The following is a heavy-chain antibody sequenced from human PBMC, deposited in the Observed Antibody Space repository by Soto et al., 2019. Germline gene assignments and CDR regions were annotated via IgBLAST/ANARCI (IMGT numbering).Heavy chain of an antibody. CDR2: ISGSGGST. J-gene: IGHJ4*02. CDR3: AKVHYDSSGYYYPVDY. V-gene: IGHV3-23*01. D-gene: IGHD3-22*01. Sequence: QPGGSLRLSCAASGLTFSSYAMSWVRQAPGKGLEWVSAISGSGGSTYYADSVKGRFTISRDNSKNTLYLQMNSLRAEDTAVYYCAKVHYDSSGYYYPVDYWGQGTLVTVSS. CDR1: GLTFSSYA.